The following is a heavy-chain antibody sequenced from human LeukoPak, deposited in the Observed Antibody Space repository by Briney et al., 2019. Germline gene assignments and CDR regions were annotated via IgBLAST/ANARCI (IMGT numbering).Heavy chain of an antibody. D-gene: IGHD6-19*01. CDR1: GFTFSSYW. J-gene: IGHJ4*02. V-gene: IGHV3-74*01. Sequence: GGSLRLSCAASGFTFSSYWMHWVRQAPGKGLVWVSRINSDGSSTSYADSVKGRFTISRDNAKNTLYLQMNSLRAEDAAVYYCARGPYSSGWEGYFDYWGQGTLVTVSS. CDR2: INSDGSST. CDR3: ARGPYSSGWEGYFDY.